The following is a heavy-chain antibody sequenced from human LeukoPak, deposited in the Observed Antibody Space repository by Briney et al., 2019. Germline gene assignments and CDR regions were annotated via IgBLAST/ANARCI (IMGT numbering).Heavy chain of an antibody. D-gene: IGHD1-1*01. V-gene: IGHV3-23*01. Sequence: GESLRLSCAASGFTFSSYAMSWVRQAPGKGLEWVSGLSGSGDTTYHADSVKGRFTISRDTSIDTLYLQMNSLRAEDTAVYYCAKEVRPNDYWGQGTLVTVSS. J-gene: IGHJ4*02. CDR2: LSGSGDTT. CDR3: AKEVRPNDY. CDR1: GFTFSSYA.